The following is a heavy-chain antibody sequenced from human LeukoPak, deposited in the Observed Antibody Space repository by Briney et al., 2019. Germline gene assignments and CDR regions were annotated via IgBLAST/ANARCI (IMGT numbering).Heavy chain of an antibody. D-gene: IGHD6-19*01. CDR2: ISGSGGST. CDR3: AKGKYSSGGVPDY. J-gene: IGHJ4*02. CDR1: GFTFSSYA. Sequence: GGSLRLSCAASGFTFSSYAMSWVRQAPGKGLEWVSAISGSGGSTYYADSVKGRFTISRDNSKNTLYLQINSLRGEDTAVYYCAKGKYSSGGVPDYWGQGTLVTVSS. V-gene: IGHV3-23*01.